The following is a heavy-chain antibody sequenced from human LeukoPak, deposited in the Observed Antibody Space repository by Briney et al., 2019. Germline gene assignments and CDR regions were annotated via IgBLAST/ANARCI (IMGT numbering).Heavy chain of an antibody. CDR1: GFTFSDYY. Sequence: GGSLRLSCAASGFTFSDYYMSWIRQAPGKGLEWVSYLSRSGSTIYYADSVKGRFTISRDNAKNSLYLQMNSLRAEDTAVYYCAADPEMATIRFDYWGQGTLVTVSS. V-gene: IGHV3-11*01. CDR3: AADPEMATIRFDY. D-gene: IGHD5-24*01. J-gene: IGHJ4*02. CDR2: LSRSGSTI.